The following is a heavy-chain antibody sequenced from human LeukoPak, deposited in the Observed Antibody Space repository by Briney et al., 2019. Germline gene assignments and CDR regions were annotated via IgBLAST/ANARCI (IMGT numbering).Heavy chain of an antibody. J-gene: IGHJ4*02. D-gene: IGHD6-13*01. Sequence: PGGSLRLSCAASGFTFSSYSMNWVRQAPGKGLEWVSSISSSSSYIYYADSVKGRFTISRDNAKNSLYLQMNSLRAEDTAVYYCEREDPGIAAAGFDYWGQGTLVTVSS. V-gene: IGHV3-21*01. CDR3: EREDPGIAAAGFDY. CDR2: ISSSSSYI. CDR1: GFTFSSYS.